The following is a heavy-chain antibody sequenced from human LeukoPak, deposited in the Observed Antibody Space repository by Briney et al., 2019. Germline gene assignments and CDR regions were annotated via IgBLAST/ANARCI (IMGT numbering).Heavy chain of an antibody. CDR1: GYTFTSYG. V-gene: IGHV1-8*01. CDR3: ANGYRFDT. Sequence: GASVRVSCKASGYTFTSYGMNWVRQAPGQGLEWMGWMNPNSGNKDYAQKFQGRVTMTRNTSISTAYMELSSLRFEDTAVYYCANGYRFDTWGEGTLVTVSS. CDR2: MNPNSGNK. D-gene: IGHD5-24*01. J-gene: IGHJ5*02.